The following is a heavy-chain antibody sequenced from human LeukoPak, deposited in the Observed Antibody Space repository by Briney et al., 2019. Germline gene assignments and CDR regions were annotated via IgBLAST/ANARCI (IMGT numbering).Heavy chain of an antibody. V-gene: IGHV3-74*01. CDR3: VRGAVGTGVWFDP. J-gene: IGHJ5*02. CDR1: GFTFSGYW. Sequence: GGSLRLSCAASGFTFSGYWMHWVRQAPGKGLEWVSRINIDAATTNYADSVRGRFTISRDNAKNTLHLQMNSLRADDTAAYYCVRGAVGTGVWFDPWGQGTLVTVSS. D-gene: IGHD1-26*01. CDR2: INIDAATT.